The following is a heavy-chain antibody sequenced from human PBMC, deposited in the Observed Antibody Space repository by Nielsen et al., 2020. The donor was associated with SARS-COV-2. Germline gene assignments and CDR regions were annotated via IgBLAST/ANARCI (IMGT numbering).Heavy chain of an antibody. CDR3: ARAQYYDVGGYYFPPNFDY. J-gene: IGHJ4*02. Sequence: GGSLRLSCAASGFTFNNFAMHWVRQAPGKGLGWVAVISNTGNKKDYADSVKGRFTISRDNSDNTLYLQMGSLRPEDTAVYYCARAQYYDVGGYYFPPNFDYWGQGTLVTVSS. V-gene: IGHV3-30-3*01. CDR1: GFTFNNFA. D-gene: IGHD3-22*01. CDR2: ISNTGNKK.